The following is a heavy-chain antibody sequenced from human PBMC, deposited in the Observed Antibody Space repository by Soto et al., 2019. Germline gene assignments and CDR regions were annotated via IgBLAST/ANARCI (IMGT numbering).Heavy chain of an antibody. Sequence: EVQLLESGGGLVQPGGSLRLSCAASGFTFSSYAMSWVRQAPGKGLEWVSAISGSGGSTSYADSVKGRFTISRDNSKNTLYLKMNSLRAEETPVYYCAHIPETAVWGQGTTVTVSS. CDR3: AHIPETAV. CDR2: ISGSGGST. CDR1: GFTFSSYA. D-gene: IGHD2-2*02. J-gene: IGHJ6*02. V-gene: IGHV3-23*01.